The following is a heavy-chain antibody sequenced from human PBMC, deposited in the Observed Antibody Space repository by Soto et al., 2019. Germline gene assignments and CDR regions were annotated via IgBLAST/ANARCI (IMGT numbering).Heavy chain of an antibody. CDR2: IYYSGST. CDR3: ARQISTVTLYYYYGMDV. J-gene: IGHJ6*02. CDR1: GGSISSYY. D-gene: IGHD4-4*01. Sequence: PSETLSLTCTVSGGSISSYYWSWIRQPPGKGLEWIGYIYYSGSTNYNPSLKSRVTISVDTSKNQFSLKLSSVTAADTAVYYCARQISTVTLYYYYGMDVWGQGTTVTVSS. V-gene: IGHV4-59*01.